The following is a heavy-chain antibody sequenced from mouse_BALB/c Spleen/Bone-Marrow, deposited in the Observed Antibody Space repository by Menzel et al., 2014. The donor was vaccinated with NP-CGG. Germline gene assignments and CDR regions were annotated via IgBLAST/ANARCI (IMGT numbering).Heavy chain of an antibody. CDR1: GFDFXRYW. CDR3: ARPDYYGYLNY. Sequence: EVKVVESGGGLVQPGGSLKLSCAASGFDFXRYWMSWVRRAPGKGLEWIGEINPDSRTINYTPSLKDKFIISRDNAKNTLYLRLNKVRSEDTALYYCARPDYYGYLNYWGQGTTLTVSS. CDR2: INPDSRTI. J-gene: IGHJ2*01. V-gene: IGHV4-1*02. D-gene: IGHD1-1*01.